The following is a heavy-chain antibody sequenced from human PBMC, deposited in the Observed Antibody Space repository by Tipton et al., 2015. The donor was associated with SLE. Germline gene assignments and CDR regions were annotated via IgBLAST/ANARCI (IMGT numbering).Heavy chain of an antibody. V-gene: IGHV1-18*01. D-gene: IGHD2-2*01. CDR1: GYTFTSYG. Sequence: QSGAEVKKPGASVKVSCKASGYTFTSYGISWVRQAPGQGLEWMGWISAYNGNTNYAQKLQGRVTMTTDTSTSTAYMELRSLRSDDTAVYYCAREENVVGYYYYYGMDVWGQGTTVTVSS. CDR3: AREENVVGYYYYYGMDV. CDR2: ISAYNGNT. J-gene: IGHJ6*02.